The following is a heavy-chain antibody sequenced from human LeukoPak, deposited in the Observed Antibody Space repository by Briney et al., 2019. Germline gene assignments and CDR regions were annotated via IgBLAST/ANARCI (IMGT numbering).Heavy chain of an antibody. J-gene: IGHJ4*01. CDR3: ARYNCGIDD. CDR1: GFKFSNHW. D-gene: IGHD1-20*01. V-gene: IGHV3-74*01. Sequence: GGSLRLSCAASGFKFSNHWMHWVRQSPGKGLVWVARINNDGSDTSHADSVEGRFTISRDNAENTLYLQMNSLRVEDTAMYFCARYNCGIDDWDQGILVNVSS. CDR2: INNDGSDT.